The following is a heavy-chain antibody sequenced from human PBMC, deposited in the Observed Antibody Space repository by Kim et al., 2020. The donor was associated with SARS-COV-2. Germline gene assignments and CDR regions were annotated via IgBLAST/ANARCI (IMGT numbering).Heavy chain of an antibody. J-gene: IGHJ4*02. CDR2: INHSGST. D-gene: IGHD3-10*01. Sequence: SETLSLTCAVYGGSFSGYYWSWIRQPPGKGLEWIGEINHSGSTNYNPSLKSRVTISVDTSKNQFSLKLSSVTAADTAVYYCARPYGSGSHTMNYFDYWGQGTLVTVSS. CDR1: GGSFSGYY. CDR3: ARPYGSGSHTMNYFDY. V-gene: IGHV4-34*01.